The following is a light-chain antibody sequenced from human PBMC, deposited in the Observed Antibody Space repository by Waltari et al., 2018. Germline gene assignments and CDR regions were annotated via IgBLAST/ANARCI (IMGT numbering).Light chain of an antibody. CDR1: PGAVTGGYY. CDR2: STT. Sequence: QPLVTQEPSLTVSPGGQVILTCASRPGAVTGGYYPNWFQQKPGQAPRALIYSTTNKHSWTPARFSGSLLGGKAALTLSNVQPEDEAEYYCLLYYGGAQVFGGGTKLTVL. J-gene: IGLJ3*02. CDR3: LLYYGGAQV. V-gene: IGLV7-43*01.